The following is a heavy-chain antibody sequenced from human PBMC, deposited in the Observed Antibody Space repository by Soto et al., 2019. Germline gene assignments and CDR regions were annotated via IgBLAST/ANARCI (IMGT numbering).Heavy chain of an antibody. J-gene: IGHJ4*02. V-gene: IGHV3-30-3*01. D-gene: IGHD2-2*01. CDR2: ISYDGSNK. CDR1: GFTFSSYA. CDR3: TRSITGFSYADS. Sequence: GGSLRLSCAASGFTFSSYAMHWVRQAPGKGLEWVAVISYDGSNKYYADSVKGRFTISRDNSKNTLYLQMNSLRAEDTAVYYCTRSITGFSYADSWGRGTLVTVSS.